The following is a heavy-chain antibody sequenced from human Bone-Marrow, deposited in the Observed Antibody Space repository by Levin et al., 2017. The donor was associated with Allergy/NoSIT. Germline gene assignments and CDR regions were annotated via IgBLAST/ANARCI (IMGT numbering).Heavy chain of an antibody. Sequence: ASETLSLTCTVSGGSISSGAYFWSWIRQLPGEGLEWIGYIYHRGSAYYNPSLESRVTLSVDTSKNQFSLQMNSVTAADTAVYYCAREVSTPTVTSDAFDIWGQGTMVTVSS. V-gene: IGHV4-31*03. CDR3: AREVSTPTVTSDAFDI. CDR2: IYHRGSA. CDR1: GGSISSGAYF. D-gene: IGHD4-17*01. J-gene: IGHJ3*02.